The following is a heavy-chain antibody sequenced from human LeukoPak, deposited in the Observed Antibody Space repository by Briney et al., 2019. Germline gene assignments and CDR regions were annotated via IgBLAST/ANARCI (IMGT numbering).Heavy chain of an antibody. V-gene: IGHV3-23*01. J-gene: IGHJ4*02. D-gene: IGHD1-26*01. Sequence: GGSLRLSCAASGFTFSNYAMSWVRQAPGKGLEWVSAISGSGGSTYYADSVKGRFTISRDNSKNTLYLQMNNLRAEDTGVYYCVRDGVGAPPFDYWGEGILVTVSS. CDR3: VRDGVGAPPFDY. CDR2: ISGSGGST. CDR1: GFTFSNYA.